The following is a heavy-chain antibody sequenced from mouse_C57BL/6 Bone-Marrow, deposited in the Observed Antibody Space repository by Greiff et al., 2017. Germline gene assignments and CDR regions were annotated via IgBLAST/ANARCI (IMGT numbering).Heavy chain of an antibody. CDR3: ARDRARTGSAFDY. CDR2: ISYDGSN. V-gene: IGHV3-6*01. Sequence: EVQLQESGPGLVKPSQSLSLTCSVTGYSITSGYYWNWIRQFPGNKLEWMGYISYDGSNNYNPSLKNRISITRDTSKNQFFLKLNSVTTEDTATYYCARDRARTGSAFDYWGQGTTLTVSS. CDR1: GYSITSGYY. D-gene: IGHD4-1*01. J-gene: IGHJ2*01.